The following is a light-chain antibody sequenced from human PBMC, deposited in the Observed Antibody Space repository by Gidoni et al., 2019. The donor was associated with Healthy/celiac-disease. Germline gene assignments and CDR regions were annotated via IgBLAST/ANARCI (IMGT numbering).Light chain of an antibody. V-gene: IGKV1-5*01. CDR3: QQYNSYSPT. CDR1: QSISSC. CDR2: DAS. J-gene: IGKJ5*01. Sequence: LQMTRSPSTLSASEGDRVTITCRASQSISSCLAWYQQKPGKAPKLLIYDASSLASGVPSRFSGSGSGTDFTLTISSLQPDDFATYYCQQYNSYSPTFGQGTRLEIK.